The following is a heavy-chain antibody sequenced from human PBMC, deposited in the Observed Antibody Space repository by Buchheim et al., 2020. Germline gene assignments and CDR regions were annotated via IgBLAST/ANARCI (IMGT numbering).Heavy chain of an antibody. D-gene: IGHD6-25*01. CDR1: GLTFGSYA. CDR3: AKRPRLPGEFDY. J-gene: IGHJ4*02. CDR2: ISGSGGST. V-gene: IGHV3-23*01. Sequence: EVQLLESGGGLVQPGGSLRLSCAASGLTFGSYAMSWVRQAPGKGLEWVSAISGSGGSTYYADSVMGRFTISSANSKNTLYLQMNSLRAEDTAVYYCAKRPRLPGEFDYWGQGTL.